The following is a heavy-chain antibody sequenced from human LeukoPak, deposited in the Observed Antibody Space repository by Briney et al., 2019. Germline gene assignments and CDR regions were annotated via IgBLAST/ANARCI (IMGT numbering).Heavy chain of an antibody. CDR1: GGTFNSYA. Sequence: SVKVSCKASGGTFNSYAISWVRQAPGRGFEWMGGFIPIFGTANYAQKFQGRVMITADESTSTAYMDLNSLRSEDTAVYYCARSPPGLIYMDVWGKGPTVSVSS. D-gene: IGHD2-8*01. CDR2: FIPIFGTA. J-gene: IGHJ6*03. CDR3: ARSPPGLIYMDV. V-gene: IGHV1-69*13.